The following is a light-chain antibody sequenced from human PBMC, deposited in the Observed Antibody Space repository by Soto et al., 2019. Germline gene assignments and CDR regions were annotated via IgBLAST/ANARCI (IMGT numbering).Light chain of an antibody. Sequence: QSVLTQPASSSGSPGQSVTISCTGTKSDIGVYDFVSWYQHHPGKAPRLIICEVVQRPSGVPDRFSGSKSGNTASLTVSGLQAADEADYFCKSYAGSNTYVFGSGTKVTVL. CDR3: KSYAGSNTYV. J-gene: IGLJ1*01. V-gene: IGLV2-8*01. CDR1: KSDIGVYDF. CDR2: EVV.